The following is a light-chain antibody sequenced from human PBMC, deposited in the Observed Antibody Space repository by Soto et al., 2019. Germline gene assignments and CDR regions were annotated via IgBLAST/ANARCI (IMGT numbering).Light chain of an antibody. Sequence: EIVLTQSPGTLSLSPGEIATISCRTSQIISSIYLAWYQQKPGQAPRLLIYGASSRATGIPDRFSGGGSGTDFTLYVSRLEPEDSAVYFCQQYDGPPWTFGRGSRLEI. CDR2: GAS. J-gene: IGKJ1*01. CDR1: QIISSIY. V-gene: IGKV3-20*01. CDR3: QQYDGPPWT.